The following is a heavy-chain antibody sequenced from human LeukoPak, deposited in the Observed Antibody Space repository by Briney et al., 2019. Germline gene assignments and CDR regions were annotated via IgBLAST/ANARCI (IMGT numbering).Heavy chain of an antibody. J-gene: IGHJ4*02. CDR2: IYYSGST. D-gene: IGHD1-26*01. CDR3: ARGGGSYYDFDY. CDR1: GGSISSYY. Sequence: SETLSLTCTVSGGSISSYYWSWIRQPPGKGLEWIGYIYYSGSTNYNPSLKSRVTISVDTSKSQFSLKLSSVTAADTAVYYCARGGGSYYDFDYWGQGTLVTVSS. V-gene: IGHV4-59*01.